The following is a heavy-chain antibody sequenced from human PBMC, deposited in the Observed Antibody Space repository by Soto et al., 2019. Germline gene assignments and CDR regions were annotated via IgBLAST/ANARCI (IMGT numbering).Heavy chain of an antibody. CDR2: IYYSGST. D-gene: IGHD2-2*02. CDR1: GGSISSSSYY. Sequence: TLSLTCTVSGGSISSSSYYWGWIRQPPGKGLEWIGTIYYSGSTYYNPSLNSRVTIFVDTSKNQFSLKLSSVTSADTAVYYCASYTVYRYFHHWGQGTLVTVSS. CDR3: ASYTVYRYFHH. V-gene: IGHV4-39*01. J-gene: IGHJ1*01.